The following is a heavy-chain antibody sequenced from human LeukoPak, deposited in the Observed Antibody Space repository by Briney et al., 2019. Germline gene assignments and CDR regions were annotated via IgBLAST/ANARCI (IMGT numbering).Heavy chain of an antibody. CDR2: ISGSGGST. D-gene: IGHD3-22*01. CDR3: ARGVGYYDSSGTIDY. CDR1: GFTFSSYA. V-gene: IGHV3-23*01. Sequence: GGSLRLSCAASGFTFSSYAMSWVRQAPGKGLEWVSGISGSGGSTYSADSVKGRFTISRDNSKNTLYLQMNSLRAEDTAVYYCARGVGYYDSSGTIDYWGQGTLVTVSS. J-gene: IGHJ4*02.